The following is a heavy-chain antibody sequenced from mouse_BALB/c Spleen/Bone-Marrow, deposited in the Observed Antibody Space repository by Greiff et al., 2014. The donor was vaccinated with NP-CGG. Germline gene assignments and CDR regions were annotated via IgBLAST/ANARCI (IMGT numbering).Heavy chain of an antibody. Sequence: VQLQQSGAELARPGASVKLSCKASGYTFTSYWMQWVKQRPGQGLEWIGAIYPGDGDTRYTQKFKGKATLTADKPSSTAYMQLSSLASEDSAVYYCARGDYGSSYDYAMDYWGQGTSVPVSS. CDR3: ARGDYGSSYDYAMDY. D-gene: IGHD1-1*01. V-gene: IGHV1-87*01. CDR2: IYPGDGDT. J-gene: IGHJ4*01. CDR1: GYTFTSYW.